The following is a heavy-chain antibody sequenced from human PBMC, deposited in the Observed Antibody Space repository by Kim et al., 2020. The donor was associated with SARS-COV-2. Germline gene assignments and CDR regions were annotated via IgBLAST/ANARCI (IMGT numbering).Heavy chain of an antibody. D-gene: IGHD2-15*01. Sequence: VKGRFTISRDNSKNTLYLQMNSLRAEDTAVYYCAKGQYCSGGSCQGWFDPWGQGTLVTVSS. CDR3: AKGQYCSGGSCQGWFDP. J-gene: IGHJ5*02. V-gene: IGHV3-23*01.